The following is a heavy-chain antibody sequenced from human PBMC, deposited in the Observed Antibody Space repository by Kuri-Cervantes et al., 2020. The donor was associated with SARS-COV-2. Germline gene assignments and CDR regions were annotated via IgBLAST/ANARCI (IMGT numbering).Heavy chain of an antibody. CDR1: GGSFSGYY. V-gene: IGHV4-34*01. CDR2: INHSGGT. CDR3: ARSFRYSGSWSNWFDP. D-gene: IGHD1-26*01. J-gene: IGHJ5*02. Sequence: SETLSLTCAVYGGSFSGYYWSWIRQPPGKGLEWIGEINHSGGTNYNPSLKSRVTISVDTSKNQFSLKLSSVTAADTAVYYCARSFRYSGSWSNWFDPWGQGTLVTVSS.